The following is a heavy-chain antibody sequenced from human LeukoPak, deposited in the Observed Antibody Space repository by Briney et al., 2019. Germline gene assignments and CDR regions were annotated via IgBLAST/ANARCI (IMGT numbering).Heavy chain of an antibody. CDR1: GGTFSSYA. V-gene: IGHV1-69*06. CDR3: AREEDYGDAFDI. D-gene: IGHD4-17*01. J-gene: IGHJ3*02. Sequence: SVKVSCKASGGTFSSYAISWVRQAPGQGLEWMGGIIPIFGTANYAQKFQGRVTITADKSTSTAYMELSSLRSEDTAVCYCAREEDYGDAFDIWGQGTMVTVSS. CDR2: IIPIFGTA.